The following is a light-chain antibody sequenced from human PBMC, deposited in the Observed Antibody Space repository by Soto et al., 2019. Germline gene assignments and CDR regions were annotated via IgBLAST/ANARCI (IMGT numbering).Light chain of an antibody. J-gene: IGLJ1*01. Sequence: QSVLTQPASVSGSPGQSITISCTGTSSDVGGYNFVSWYQQLPGKAPKLMIYDVSNRPSGVSSRFSGSKSGNTASLTISGLQAEDEADYYCSSYTTSSTLDVFGTGTKLTVL. CDR1: SSDVGGYNF. CDR3: SSYTTSSTLDV. CDR2: DVS. V-gene: IGLV2-14*01.